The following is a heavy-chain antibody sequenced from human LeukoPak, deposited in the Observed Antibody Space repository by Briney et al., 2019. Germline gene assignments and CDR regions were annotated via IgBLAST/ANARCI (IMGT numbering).Heavy chain of an antibody. CDR3: ARGGGPLNY. Sequence: SETLSLTCTVSGGSISSGGYYWSWIRQPPGKGLEWIGYIYHSGSTYYNPSLKSRVTISVDRSKNQFSLKLSSVTAADTAVYYCARGGGPLNYWGQGTLVTVSS. D-gene: IGHD1-26*01. CDR2: IYHSGST. J-gene: IGHJ4*02. V-gene: IGHV4-30-2*01. CDR1: GGSISSGGYY.